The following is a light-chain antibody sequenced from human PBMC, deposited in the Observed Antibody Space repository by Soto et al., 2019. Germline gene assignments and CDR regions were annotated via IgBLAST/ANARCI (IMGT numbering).Light chain of an antibody. J-gene: IGKJ2*01. CDR3: MQALQTPRT. Sequence: DIVMTQSPLSLPVTPGEPASISCRSSQSLLHSNGYNYLDWYLQKPGQSPQLLIYLGSNRASGVPDRFIGSGSGTDFTLNISRVEAEDVGVYYCMQALQTPRTFGQGTKLEIK. CDR1: QSLLHSNGYNY. CDR2: LGS. V-gene: IGKV2-28*01.